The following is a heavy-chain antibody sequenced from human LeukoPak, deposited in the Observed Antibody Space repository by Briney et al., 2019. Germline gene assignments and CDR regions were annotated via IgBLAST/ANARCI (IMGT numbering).Heavy chain of an antibody. CDR1: GGTFSSYA. J-gene: IGHJ4*02. V-gene: IGHV1-69*13. CDR3: VHPAYYDSSAYIY. CDR2: IIPIFGTA. D-gene: IGHD3-22*01. Sequence: GASVKVSCKASGGTFSSYAISWVRQAPGQGLEWMGGIIPIFGTANYAQKFQGRVTITADESTSTAYMELSTLRSEDTAVYYCVHPAYYDSSAYIYWGQGTLVTVSS.